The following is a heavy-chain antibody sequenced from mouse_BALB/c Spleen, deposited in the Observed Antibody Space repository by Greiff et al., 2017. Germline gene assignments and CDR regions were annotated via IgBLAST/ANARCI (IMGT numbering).Heavy chain of an antibody. J-gene: IGHJ2*01. CDR3: ARSRTGVDY. Sequence: EVKVVESGGGLVQPGGSRKLSCAASGFTFSSFGMHWVRQAPEKGLEWVAYISSGSSTIYYADTVKGRFTISRDNPKNTLFLQMTSLRSEDTAMYYCARSRTGVDYWGQGTTLTVSS. CDR2: ISSGSSTI. CDR1: GFTFSSFG. V-gene: IGHV5-17*02. D-gene: IGHD4-1*01.